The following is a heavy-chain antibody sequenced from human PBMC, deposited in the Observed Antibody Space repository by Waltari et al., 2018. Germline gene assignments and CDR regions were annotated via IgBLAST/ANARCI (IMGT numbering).Heavy chain of an antibody. J-gene: IGHJ4*02. CDR1: GFNFSNYA. Sequence: EVQLLESGGDLEQPGGSLRISCVGSGFNFSNYAMNWVRQAAGMGLEWVLIMCGTVDYTYYADSVKGRFTISRDNSKNTVFLHINNLRVEDTAIYFCSKDQAEWLVLDGYFDSWGQGTPVTVSS. D-gene: IGHD6-19*01. V-gene: IGHV3-23*01. CDR3: SKDQAEWLVLDGYFDS. CDR2: MCGTVDYT.